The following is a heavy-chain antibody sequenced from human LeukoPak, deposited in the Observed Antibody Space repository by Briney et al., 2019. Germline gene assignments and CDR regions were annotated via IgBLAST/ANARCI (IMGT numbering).Heavy chain of an antibody. CDR2: MYHSGST. V-gene: IGHV4-38-2*01. Sequence: SETLSLTCAVSHYSISSRHYWGWIRQPPGKGLEWIASMYHSGSTYYNPSLKSRVTISVDTSNNQLSLKLISVTAADTAVYYCARLSRGSGSPYYFDHWGQGSLVTVSS. J-gene: IGHJ4*02. D-gene: IGHD6-19*01. CDR1: HYSISSRHY. CDR3: ARLSRGSGSPYYFDH.